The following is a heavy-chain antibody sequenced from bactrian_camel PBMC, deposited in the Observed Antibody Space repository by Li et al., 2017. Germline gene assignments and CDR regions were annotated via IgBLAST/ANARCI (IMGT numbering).Heavy chain of an antibody. CDR2: IYTGGGKT. CDR1: GFTSSNYA. Sequence: HVQLVESGGGSVQPGGSLKLSCTASGFTSSNYAMAWFRQVPGKEREMVATIYTGGGKTYYSDTVKGRFTISQDQVKNILVLQLNNLTPEDTAVYYCAAGGVPGYDCSSGSWGRADFGHWGQGTQVTVS. J-gene: IGHJ6*01. V-gene: IGHV3S54*01. CDR3: AAGGVPGYDCSSGSWGRADFGH. D-gene: IGHD3*01.